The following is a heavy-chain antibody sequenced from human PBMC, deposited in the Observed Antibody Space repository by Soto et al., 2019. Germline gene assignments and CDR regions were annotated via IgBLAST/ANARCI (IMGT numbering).Heavy chain of an antibody. J-gene: IGHJ4*02. V-gene: IGHV1-18*01. CDR3: ARYTRGEGWLPSDPFVY. CDR1: GYSFKTYG. Sequence: QVQLVQSGAEVKKPGASVKVSCKASGYSFKTYGVGWVRQAPGQGLEWLGWINPSNGNTYYAQKFQGRVTVTTDTSTSRVYMESRSIISDDTVVYCCARYTRGEGWLPSDPFVYWGQGTQVT. D-gene: IGHD5-12*01. CDR2: INPSNGNT.